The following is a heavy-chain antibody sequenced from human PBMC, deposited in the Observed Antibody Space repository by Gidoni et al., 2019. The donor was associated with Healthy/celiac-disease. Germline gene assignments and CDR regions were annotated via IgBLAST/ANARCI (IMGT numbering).Heavy chain of an antibody. J-gene: IGHJ4*02. D-gene: IGHD2-15*01. Sequence: EVQLLESGGGLVQPGGSLSRSCAASGFTFSSYAMGWVSQAPGKGLEWVSAISGSGGSTYYADSVKGRFTISRDNSKNTLYLQMNSLRAEDTAVYYCAKEEVVAATINWGQGTLVTVSS. CDR2: ISGSGGST. CDR3: AKEEVVAATIN. CDR1: GFTFSSYA. V-gene: IGHV3-23*01.